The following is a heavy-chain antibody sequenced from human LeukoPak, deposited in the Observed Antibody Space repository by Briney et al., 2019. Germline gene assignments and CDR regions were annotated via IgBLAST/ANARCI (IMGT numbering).Heavy chain of an antibody. CDR1: GFTFSSYW. CDR3: WGSSWYDYYYHYMDV. CDR2: IKQNGSEK. D-gene: IGHD6-13*01. J-gene: IGHJ6*03. V-gene: IGHV3-7*01. Sequence: GGSLRLSCAASGFTFSSYWMSWVRQAPGKGLEWVAHIKQNGSEKYYVDSVKGRFTISRDNAKNSLYLQMNRLRAEDTAVYYCWGSSWYDYYYHYMDVWGKGTTVTVSS.